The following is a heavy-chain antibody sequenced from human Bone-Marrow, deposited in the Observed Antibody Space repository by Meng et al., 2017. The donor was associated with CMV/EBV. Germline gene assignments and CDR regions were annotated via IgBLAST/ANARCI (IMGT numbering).Heavy chain of an antibody. V-gene: IGHV3-48*04. J-gene: IGHJ4*02. Sequence: GGSLRLSCAASGFTFSDARMNWVRQAPGRGLEWVSHITVSDNNIDYADSVKRRFTISRDNAKSSLSLQMNSLRAEDTAVYYCARVGAPYWGQGPLVTFSS. CDR1: GFTFSDAR. CDR3: ARVGAPY. CDR2: ITVSDNNI. D-gene: IGHD1-26*01.